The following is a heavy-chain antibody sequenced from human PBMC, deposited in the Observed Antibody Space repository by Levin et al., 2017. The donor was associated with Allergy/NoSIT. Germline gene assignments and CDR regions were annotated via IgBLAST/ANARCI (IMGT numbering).Heavy chain of an antibody. J-gene: IGHJ4*02. CDR1: GFSFRSFG. Sequence: PGGSLRLSCAASGFSFRSFGMHWVRQAPGKGLEWVEVISYDGNDKYYADSVKGRFTISRDNPKNTLYLQMNSLKTEDTAVYYCAKDVVFGTSSWALDYWGQGTLATVSS. CDR2: ISYDGNDK. CDR3: AKDVVFGTSSWALDY. V-gene: IGHV3-30*18. D-gene: IGHD6-13*01.